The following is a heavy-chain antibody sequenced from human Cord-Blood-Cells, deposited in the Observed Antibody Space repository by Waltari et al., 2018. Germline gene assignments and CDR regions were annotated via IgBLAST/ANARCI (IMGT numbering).Heavy chain of an antibody. CDR1: GGTFSSYA. CDR2: IIPIFGTA. V-gene: IGHV1-69*06. D-gene: IGHD4-4*01. Sequence: QVQLVQSGAEVQKPGSSVKVSCKASGGTFSSYAISWVRQAPGQGLEWMGGIIPIFGTANYAQKFQGRVTITADKSTSTAYMELSSLRSEDTAVYYCASCPTCYSNYAFDIWGQGTMVTVSS. CDR3: ASCPTCYSNYAFDI. J-gene: IGHJ3*02.